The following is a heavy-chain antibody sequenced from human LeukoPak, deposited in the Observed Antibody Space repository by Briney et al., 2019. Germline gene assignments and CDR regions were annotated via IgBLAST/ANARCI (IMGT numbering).Heavy chain of an antibody. CDR1: GFTFSDYY. V-gene: IGHV3-11*06. J-gene: IGHJ6*02. CDR3: ARDSYDSSSSVYYYYGMDV. D-gene: IGHD6-6*01. Sequence: GGSLRLSCAASGFTFSDYYMSWIRQAPGKGLEWVSSISSSSSYIYYADSVKGRFTISRDNAKNSLYLQMNSLRAEDTAVYYCARDSYDSSSSVYYYYGMDVWGQGTTVTVSS. CDR2: ISSSSSYI.